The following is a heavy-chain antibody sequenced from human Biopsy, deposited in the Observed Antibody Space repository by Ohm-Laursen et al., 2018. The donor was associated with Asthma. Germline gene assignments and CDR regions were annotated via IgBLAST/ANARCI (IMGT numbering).Heavy chain of an antibody. CDR3: VRHQYSSSWSTFDY. CDR2: MYHSGSP. Sequence: TLSLTCSGYGGSFSSNYWGWIRQPPGEGMEWIGSMYHSGSPYYHPSLKSRATISVDTSKNQLSLKMSSVTAADTAVYFCVRHQYSSSWSTFDYWGQGALVTVSS. V-gene: IGHV4-39*01. CDR1: GGSFSSNY. J-gene: IGHJ4*02. D-gene: IGHD3-22*01.